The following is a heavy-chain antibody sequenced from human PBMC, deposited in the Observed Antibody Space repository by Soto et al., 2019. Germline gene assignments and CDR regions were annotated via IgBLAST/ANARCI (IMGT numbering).Heavy chain of an antibody. Sequence: SETLSLTCTVSGGSISSYYWSWIRQPPGKGLEWIGYIYYSGSTNYNPSLKSRVTISVDTSKNQFSLKLSSVTAADTAVYYCASGWANYYDSSGYYPAEYFQHWGQGTLVTVS. V-gene: IGHV4-59*01. D-gene: IGHD3-22*01. J-gene: IGHJ1*01. CDR3: ASGWANYYDSSGYYPAEYFQH. CDR1: GGSISSYY. CDR2: IYYSGST.